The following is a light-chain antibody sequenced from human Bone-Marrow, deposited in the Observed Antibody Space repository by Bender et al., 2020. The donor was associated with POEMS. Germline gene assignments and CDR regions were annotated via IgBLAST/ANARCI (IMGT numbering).Light chain of an antibody. J-gene: IGLJ3*02. CDR2: SDH. Sequence: QSVLTQPPSASGTPGQRVTISCSGSSSNIGSYTVNWFQQLPGTAPKLLIYSDHQRPSGVPDRFSGSKSGTSASLAITGLQSEDEADYFCSSYTNSRTPAFGGGTKLTVL. CDR3: SSYTNSRTPA. CDR1: SSNIGSYT. V-gene: IGLV1-44*01.